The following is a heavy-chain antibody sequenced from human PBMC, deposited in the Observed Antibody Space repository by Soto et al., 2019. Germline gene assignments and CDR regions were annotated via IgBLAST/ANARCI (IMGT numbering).Heavy chain of an antibody. Sequence: GSLRLSCAASGFTFSSYDMHWVRQATGKGLEWVSAIGTAGDTYYPGSVKGRFTISRENAKNSLYLQMNSLRAGDTAVYYCARGREYGYDILTGGYYYGMDVWGQGTTVTVSS. V-gene: IGHV3-13*04. CDR2: IGTAGDT. D-gene: IGHD3-9*01. CDR3: ARGREYGYDILTGGYYYGMDV. CDR1: GFTFSSYD. J-gene: IGHJ6*02.